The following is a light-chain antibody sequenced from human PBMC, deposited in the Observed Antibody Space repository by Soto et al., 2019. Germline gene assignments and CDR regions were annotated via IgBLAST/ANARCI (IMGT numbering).Light chain of an antibody. CDR1: QGIGSW. Sequence: DIQMTQSPSFVSASVGDRVTITCRASQGIGSWLAWYQQKPGEAPKLLIYGASSLQNGVPSRFSGSGYGTDFTLTIRSQQPEDFATYYCQQSSSFPTWTCGQGTKAEVK. CDR3: QQSSSFPTWT. CDR2: GAS. J-gene: IGKJ1*01. V-gene: IGKV1-12*01.